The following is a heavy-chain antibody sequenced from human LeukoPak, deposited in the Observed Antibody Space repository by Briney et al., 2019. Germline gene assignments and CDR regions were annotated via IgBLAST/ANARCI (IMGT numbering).Heavy chain of an antibody. CDR1: GGSFSGYY. V-gene: IGHV4-34*01. D-gene: IGHD4-17*01. CDR3: ARVSYGDYVGY. CDR2: INHSGST. Sequence: SETLSLTCAVYGGSFSGYYWSWIRQPPGKGLEWIGEINHSGSTNYNPSLKSRVTISVDTSKNQFSLKLSSVTAADTAMYYCARVSYGDYVGYWGQGTLVTVSS. J-gene: IGHJ4*02.